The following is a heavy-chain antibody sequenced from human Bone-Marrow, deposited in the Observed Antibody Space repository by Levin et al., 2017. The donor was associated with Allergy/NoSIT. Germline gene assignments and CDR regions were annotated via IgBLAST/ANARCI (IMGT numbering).Heavy chain of an antibody. CDR1: GYSFTSYW. CDR3: ARLTTYYFDSTYYNRDY. V-gene: IGHV5-10-1*01. Sequence: GGSLRLSCKCSGYSFTSYWISWVRQMPGKGLEWMGKIDPSDSYSNYSPSFQGHVTFSIDKSISTAYLQWSSLKASDTAMYYCARLTTYYFDSTYYNRDYWGQGTLVTVSS. J-gene: IGHJ4*02. D-gene: IGHD3-22*01. CDR2: IDPSDSYS.